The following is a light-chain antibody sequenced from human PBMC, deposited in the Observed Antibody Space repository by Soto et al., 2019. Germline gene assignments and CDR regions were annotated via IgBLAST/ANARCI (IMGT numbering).Light chain of an antibody. V-gene: IGLV2-14*03. CDR1: RSDIGAYNF. J-gene: IGLJ2*01. Sequence: QSVLTQPASVSGSPGQSITISCTGTRSDIGAYNFVSWYQQHPGEVPKLMLYDVNVRPSGVSNRFSGSKSGNTASLTISGLQAEDEADYYCTSWTTSTTMRFGGGTKLTVL. CDR3: TSWTTSTTMR. CDR2: DVN.